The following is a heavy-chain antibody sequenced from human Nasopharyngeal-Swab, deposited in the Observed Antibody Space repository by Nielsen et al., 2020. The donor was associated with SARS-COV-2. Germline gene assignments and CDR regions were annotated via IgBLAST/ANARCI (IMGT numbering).Heavy chain of an antibody. CDR1: GYTFTSYG. D-gene: IGHD3-22*01. J-gene: IGHJ4*02. CDR3: ARALNYYDSSGYDY. V-gene: IGHV1-18*01. Sequence: ASVKVSCKASGYTFTSYGISWVRQAPGQGLEWMGWISAYNGNTNYAQKLQGRVTMTTDTSTSTAYMELRSLGSDDTAVYYCARALNYYDSSGYDYWGQGTLVTVSS. CDR2: ISAYNGNT.